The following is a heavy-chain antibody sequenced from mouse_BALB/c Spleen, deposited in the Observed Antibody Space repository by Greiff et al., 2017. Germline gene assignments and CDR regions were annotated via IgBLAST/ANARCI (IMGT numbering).Heavy chain of an antibody. CDR1: GYSFTSYW. V-gene: IGHV1-5*01. J-gene: IGHJ2*01. D-gene: IGHD2-1*01. CDR3: TRFYYGNFDY. CDR2: IYPGNSDT. Sequence: VQLQQSGTVLARPGASVKMSCKASGYSFTSYWMHWVKQRPGQGLEWIGAIYPGNSDTSYNQKFKGKAKLTAVTSASTAYMELSSLTNEDSAVYYCTRFYYGNFDYWGQGTTRTVSS.